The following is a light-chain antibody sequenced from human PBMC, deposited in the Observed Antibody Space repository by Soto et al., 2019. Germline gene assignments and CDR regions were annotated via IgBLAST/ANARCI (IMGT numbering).Light chain of an antibody. CDR3: QQRYNWPPIT. CDR2: DTS. V-gene: IGKV3-11*01. J-gene: IGKJ5*01. Sequence: EIVLTQSPATLSLSPGERATLSCRASQSVINYLAWYQQRPGQAPRLLIYDTSNRATGVPDRFSGSGSGTDFTLIISSLEPEDFAVYYCQQRYNWPPITFGQGTRLDIK. CDR1: QSVINY.